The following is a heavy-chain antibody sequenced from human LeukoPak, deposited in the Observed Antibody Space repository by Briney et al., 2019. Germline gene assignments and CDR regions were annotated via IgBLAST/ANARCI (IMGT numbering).Heavy chain of an antibody. V-gene: IGHV1-18*01. Sequence: GASVKVSCKASGYTFTSYGISWVRQAPGQGLEWMGWISAYNGNTNYAQKLQGRVTMTTVASTSTAYMELRSLRSDDTAVYYCARGGVPAANRQFTYYYYGMDVWGQGTTVTVSS. CDR1: GYTFTSYG. J-gene: IGHJ6*02. D-gene: IGHD2-2*01. CDR3: ARGGVPAANRQFTYYYYGMDV. CDR2: ISAYNGNT.